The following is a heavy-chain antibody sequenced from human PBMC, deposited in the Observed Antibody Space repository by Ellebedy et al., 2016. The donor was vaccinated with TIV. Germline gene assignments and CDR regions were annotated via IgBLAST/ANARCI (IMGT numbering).Heavy chain of an antibody. Sequence: SGPTLVKPTQTLTLTCTFSGFSLNTSGMCVSWIRQPPGKALEWLARIDWDDDKYYSTSLKTRLTISKDTSKNQVVLTMTNMDPVDTATYYCARIRGELLWFGELAHTYYYGMDVWGQGTTVTVSS. CDR1: GFSLNTSGMC. D-gene: IGHD3-10*01. CDR3: ARIRGELLWFGELAHTYYYGMDV. J-gene: IGHJ6*02. CDR2: IDWDDDK. V-gene: IGHV2-70*11.